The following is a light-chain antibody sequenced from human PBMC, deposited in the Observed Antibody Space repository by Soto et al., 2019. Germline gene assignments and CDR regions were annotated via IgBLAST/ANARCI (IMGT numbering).Light chain of an antibody. CDR2: TTN. J-gene: IGLJ1*01. Sequence: QSVLTQPHSASGTPGQRVTISCSGSSSNIGTSSVHWFQQLPGTAPKLLISTTNQRPSGVPERFSGSKSGTSASLAISGLQYDDEADYYCAAWDDSLNGHVFGTGTKVTVL. CDR1: SSNIGTSS. CDR3: AAWDDSLNGHV. V-gene: IGLV1-44*01.